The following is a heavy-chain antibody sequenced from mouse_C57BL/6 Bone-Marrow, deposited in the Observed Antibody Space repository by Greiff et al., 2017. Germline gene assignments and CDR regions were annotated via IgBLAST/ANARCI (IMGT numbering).Heavy chain of an antibody. CDR3: ARDGLSY. J-gene: IGHJ4*01. D-gene: IGHD1-1*02. V-gene: IGHV1-19*01. CDR2: INPYSGGT. CDR1: GYTFTDYY. Sequence: VQLQQSGPVLVKPGASVKMSCKASGYTFTDYYMNWVKQSHGKSLEWIGVINPYSGGTSYNQQFKGKATLTVDKSSRTAYMQLSSLASEDSAVYYCARDGLSYWGQGTSVTVSS.